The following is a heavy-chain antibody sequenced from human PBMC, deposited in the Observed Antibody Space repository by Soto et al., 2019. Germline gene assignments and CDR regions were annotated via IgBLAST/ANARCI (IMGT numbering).Heavy chain of an antibody. Sequence: PSETLSLTCAVYGGSFSGYYWSWIRQPPGKGLEWIGEINHSGSTNYNPSLKSRVTISVDTSKHQFSLKLSSVTAEDTAVYYCARSLLRKSITLKPLHSNYFDYWGKGNLGTVSS. J-gene: IGHJ4*02. D-gene: IGHD3-10*01. CDR3: ARSLLRKSITLKPLHSNYFDY. CDR2: INHSGST. V-gene: IGHV4-34*01. CDR1: GGSFSGYY.